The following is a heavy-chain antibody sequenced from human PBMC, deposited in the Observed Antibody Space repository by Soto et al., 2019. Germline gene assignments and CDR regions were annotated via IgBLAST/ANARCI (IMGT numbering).Heavy chain of an antibody. CDR1: ESAFLAYS. Sequence: GWFDRLSVAVAESAFLAYSRNWDRKAPVKGLEWISYISSGGDTIYYADSVRGRFTVSRDNTKNSLYPQRDSLRDEDTAVYYCARDRSTIYGVVTPIDYWGQGTLVTVSS. J-gene: IGHJ4*02. D-gene: IGHD3-3*01. V-gene: IGHV3-48*02. CDR2: ISSGGDTI. CDR3: ARDRSTIYGVVTPIDY.